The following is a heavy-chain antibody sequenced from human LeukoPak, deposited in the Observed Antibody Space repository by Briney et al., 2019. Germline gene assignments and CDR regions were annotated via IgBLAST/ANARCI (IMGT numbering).Heavy chain of an antibody. CDR3: ARLWFGELYTQYYFDY. Sequence: ASVKVSCKASGYTFTGYYMHWVRQAPGQGLEWMGWINPNSGCTNYAQKFQGRVTMTRDTSISTAYMELSRLRSDDTAVYYCARLWFGELYTQYYFDYWGQGTLVTVSS. J-gene: IGHJ4*02. CDR1: GYTFTGYY. V-gene: IGHV1-2*02. CDR2: INPNSGCT. D-gene: IGHD3-10*01.